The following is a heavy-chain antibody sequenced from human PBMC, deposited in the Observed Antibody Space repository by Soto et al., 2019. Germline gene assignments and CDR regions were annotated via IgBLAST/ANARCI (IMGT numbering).Heavy chain of an antibody. J-gene: IGHJ4*02. CDR3: ERGYYDSSGYYPFDY. V-gene: IGHV4-59*01. D-gene: IGHD3-22*01. CDR2: IYYSGST. CDR1: GGSISSYY. Sequence: SETLSLTCTVSGGSISSYYWSWIRQPPGKGLEWIGYIYYSGSTNYNPSLKSRVTISVDTSKNQFSLKLSSVTAADTAVYYCERGYYDSSGYYPFDYWGQGTLVTVSS.